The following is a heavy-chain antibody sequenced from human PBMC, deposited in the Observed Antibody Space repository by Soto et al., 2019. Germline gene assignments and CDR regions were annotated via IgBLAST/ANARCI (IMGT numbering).Heavy chain of an antibody. V-gene: IGHV1-69*12. D-gene: IGHD5-18*01. CDR1: GGTFSSYA. Sequence: QVQLVQSGAEVKKPGSSVKVSCKASGGTFSSYAISWVRQAPGQGLEWMGGIIPIFGTANYAQKYQGRVTITADEPTSTGYMELRSLRSEDTAVYYCARDLTDTTMVRGTDYYYYYGMDVWGQGATVTVSS. J-gene: IGHJ6*02. CDR2: IIPIFGTA. CDR3: ARDLTDTTMVRGTDYYYYYGMDV.